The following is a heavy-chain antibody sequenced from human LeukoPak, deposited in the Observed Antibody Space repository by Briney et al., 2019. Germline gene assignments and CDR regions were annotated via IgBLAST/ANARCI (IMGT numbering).Heavy chain of an antibody. J-gene: IGHJ4*02. D-gene: IGHD6-19*01. CDR1: GFTFSSYS. CDR2: ISSSGGYI. Sequence: GGSLRLSCAASGFTFSSYSMNWVRQAPGKGLEWVSSISSSGGYIYYADSVKGRFTSSRENAKNSLYLQMNSLRAEDTAVYYCARDSGTSYSSGWYDYWGQGTLVTVSS. CDR3: ARDSGTSYSSGWYDY. V-gene: IGHV3-21*06.